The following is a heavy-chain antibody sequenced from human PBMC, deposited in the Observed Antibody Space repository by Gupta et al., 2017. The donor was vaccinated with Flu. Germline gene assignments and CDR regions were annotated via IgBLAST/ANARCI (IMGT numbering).Heavy chain of an antibody. V-gene: IGHV4-34*01. Sequence: QVQLQQWGAGLLKPSETLSLTCAVYGGSFSGYYWSWIRQPPGKGLEWIGEINHSGSTNYNPSLKSRVTISVDTSKNQFSLKLSSVTAADTAVYYCARGSPPDSGSYFPNWGQGTLVTVSS. CDR1: GGSFSGYY. D-gene: IGHD1-26*01. CDR2: INHSGST. J-gene: IGHJ4*02. CDR3: ARGSPPDSGSYFPN.